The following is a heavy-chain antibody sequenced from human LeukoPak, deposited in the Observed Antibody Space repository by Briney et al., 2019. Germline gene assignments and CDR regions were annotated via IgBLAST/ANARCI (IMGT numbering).Heavy chain of an antibody. J-gene: IGHJ4*02. CDR2: ISERGGST. D-gene: IGHD3-10*01. CDR1: GISLSNYA. CDR3: AKRGVVIRGILVIGYHQEAYHYDF. V-gene: IGHV3-23*01. Sequence: GGSLRLSCVVSGISLSNYAMTWVRQAPGKGLEWVPYISERGGSTTYADSVKGRFTISRDTSLNTLYLQMNNLRAEDTAVYFCAKRGVVIRGILVIGYHQEAYHYDFWGQGVLVTVSS.